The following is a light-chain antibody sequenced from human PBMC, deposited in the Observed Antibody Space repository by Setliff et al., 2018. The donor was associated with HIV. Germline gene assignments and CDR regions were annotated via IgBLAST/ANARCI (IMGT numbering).Light chain of an antibody. Sequence: QSVLTQPASVSGSPRQSITISCTGTSSDIGAYTFVSWYQQHPGKAPKLIIHDVSNRPSGVSNRFSGSKSGNTASLTISGLQAEDEADYYCCSYAGSDTYVFGTGTKVTVL. CDR3: CSYAGSDTYV. CDR1: SSDIGAYTF. V-gene: IGLV2-14*03. J-gene: IGLJ1*01. CDR2: DVS.